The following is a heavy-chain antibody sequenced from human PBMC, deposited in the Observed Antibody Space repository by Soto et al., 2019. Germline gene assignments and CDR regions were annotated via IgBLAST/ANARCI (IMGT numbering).Heavy chain of an antibody. V-gene: IGHV3-9*01. CDR2: ISWNSGSI. D-gene: IGHD6-13*01. Sequence: EVQLVESGGGLVQPGRSLRLSCAASGFTFDDYAMHWVRQAPGKGLVWVSGISWNSGSIGYADSVKGRFTISRDNAKNSLYLQMNSLRAEDTALYYCAKGGGQSSSWYEGPSDYWGQGTLVTVSS. CDR1: GFTFDDYA. J-gene: IGHJ4*02. CDR3: AKGGGQSSSWYEGPSDY.